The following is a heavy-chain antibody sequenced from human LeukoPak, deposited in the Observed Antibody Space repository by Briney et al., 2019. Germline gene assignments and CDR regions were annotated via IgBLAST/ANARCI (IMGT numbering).Heavy chain of an antibody. J-gene: IGHJ4*02. V-gene: IGHV5-51*01. D-gene: IGHD6-19*01. CDR1: GYSFTSYW. CDR3: ARRGSGYSSGWSFDY. CDR2: IYPGDSDT. Sequence: GESLKISCKGSGYSFTSYWIGWVRQMPGKGLEWMGIIYPGDSDTRYSPSFQGQVTISADKSIRTAYLQWSSLNASDTAMYYCARRGSGYSSGWSFDYWGQGTLVTVSS.